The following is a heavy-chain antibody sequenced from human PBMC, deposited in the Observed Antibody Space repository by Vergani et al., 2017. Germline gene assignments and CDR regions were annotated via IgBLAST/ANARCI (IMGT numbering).Heavy chain of an antibody. CDR1: GGTFSSYT. CDR3: ARTLGYCIGDSCYSGLPRVDYYYGLDV. D-gene: IGHD2-15*01. V-gene: IGHV1-69*02. J-gene: IGHJ6*02. CDR2: IVPTLNVA. Sequence: QVQLVQSGAEVKKPGSSVKVSCKASGGTFSSYTITWVRQAPGHGLEWMGRIVPTLNVANYAQNFQGRASITADRSTSTSYMDLSSLRSEDSAVYYCARTLGYCIGDSCYSGLPRVDYYYGLDVWGQGTTVTVSS.